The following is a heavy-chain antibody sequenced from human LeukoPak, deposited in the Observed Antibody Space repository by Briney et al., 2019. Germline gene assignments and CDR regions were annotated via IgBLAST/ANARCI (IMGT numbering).Heavy chain of an antibody. Sequence: SETLSLTCTVSGASITTYYWSWIRQPPGKGLEWIGYIYYSGGSNYNPSLKSRVTMSVDTSKNQFSLKLSSVTAADTAVYYCARGVGIAARRDWFDPWGQGTLVTVSS. CDR1: GASITTYY. CDR3: ARGVGIAARRDWFDP. V-gene: IGHV4-59*12. J-gene: IGHJ5*02. CDR2: IYYSGGS. D-gene: IGHD6-6*01.